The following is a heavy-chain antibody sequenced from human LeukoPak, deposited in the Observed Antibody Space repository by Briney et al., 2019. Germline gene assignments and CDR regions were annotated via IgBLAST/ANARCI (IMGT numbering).Heavy chain of an antibody. D-gene: IGHD2-2*01. J-gene: IGHJ4*02. Sequence: ASVKVSCKASDYTFTSYGISWVRQAPGQGLEWMGWISGHNGNTNYAQKLQGRVTMTTDTSTSTAYMELRSLRSDDTAIYYCARVRVAVAPAAKNGFDYWGQGTLVTVSS. CDR3: ARVRVAVAPAAKNGFDY. V-gene: IGHV1-18*01. CDR2: ISGHNGNT. CDR1: DYTFTSYG.